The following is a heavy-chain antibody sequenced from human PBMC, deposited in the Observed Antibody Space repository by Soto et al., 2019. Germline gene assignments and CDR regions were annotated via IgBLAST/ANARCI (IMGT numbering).Heavy chain of an antibody. CDR3: ATVYGGPSLDAFDF. Sequence: ASVKVSCKVSGYTLTELSMHWVRQAPGKGLEWMGGFDPEDGETIYAQKCQGRVTVTEDTSTDTAYMELSSLGSEDTAVYYCATVYGGPSLDAFDFWGQGTMVTVSS. CDR2: FDPEDGET. D-gene: IGHD4-17*01. CDR1: GYTLTELS. J-gene: IGHJ3*01. V-gene: IGHV1-24*01.